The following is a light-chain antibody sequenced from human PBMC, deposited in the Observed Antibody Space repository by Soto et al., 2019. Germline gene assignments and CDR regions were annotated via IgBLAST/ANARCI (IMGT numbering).Light chain of an antibody. J-gene: IGLJ2*01. Sequence: QSVLTQPPSASGTPGQRVTISCSGSSSNIGSNTVNWYQQLPGTAPKLLIYSNNQRPSVVPDRFSGSKSGTSASLAIRGLQSEDEADYYCAAWDDSLNGPVFGGGTKLTVL. CDR2: SNN. V-gene: IGLV1-44*01. CDR1: SSNIGSNT. CDR3: AAWDDSLNGPV.